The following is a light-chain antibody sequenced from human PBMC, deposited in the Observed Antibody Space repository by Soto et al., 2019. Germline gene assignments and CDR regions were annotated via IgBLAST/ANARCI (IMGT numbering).Light chain of an antibody. Sequence: EIVMTQSPATLSVSPGGRATLSCRASQSISDTLAWYQQKPGQAPRLLIYSASRGATGFPAGFSGSGSGTDFTLTISSLQSEDFAVYYCQQYNNWPWTFGQGTKVDIK. J-gene: IGKJ1*01. V-gene: IGKV3-15*01. CDR2: SAS. CDR1: QSISDT. CDR3: QQYNNWPWT.